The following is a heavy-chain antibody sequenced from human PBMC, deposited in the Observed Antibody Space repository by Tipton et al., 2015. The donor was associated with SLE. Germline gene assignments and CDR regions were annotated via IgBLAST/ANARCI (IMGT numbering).Heavy chain of an antibody. V-gene: IGHV3-66*01. CDR1: GFTVSSSY. J-gene: IGHJ6*02. CDR3: AWSSSPRYYYALDV. CDR2: IYSGGNT. D-gene: IGHD6-6*01. Sequence: SLRLSCAASGFTVSSSYMSWVRQAPGKGLEWVSVIYSGGNTYHADSVRGRFTISRDNSKNTLSLQMNSLRGEDTAVYYCAWSSSPRYYYALDVWGQGTAVTVSS.